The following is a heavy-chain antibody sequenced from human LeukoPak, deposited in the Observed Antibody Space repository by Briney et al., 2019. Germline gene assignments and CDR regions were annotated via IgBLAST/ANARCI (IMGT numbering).Heavy chain of an antibody. D-gene: IGHD2-2*01. J-gene: IGHJ6*02. CDR3: PNAELGYCSSTSSPSPDV. Sequence: PGGSLRLSCAASGFTFSSYGMHWVRQAPGKGLEWVAVISYDGSNKYYADSVKGRFTISRDNSKNTLYLQMNSLRAEDTAVYYWPNAELGYCSSTSSPSPDVGGQGTTVTVSS. V-gene: IGHV3-30*18. CDR1: GFTFSSYG. CDR2: ISYDGSNK.